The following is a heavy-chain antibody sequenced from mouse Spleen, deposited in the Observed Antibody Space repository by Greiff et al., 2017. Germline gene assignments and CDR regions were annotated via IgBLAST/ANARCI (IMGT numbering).Heavy chain of an antibody. V-gene: IGHV1-22*01. CDR1: GYTFTDYN. CDR2: INPNNGGT. CDR3: ARLDGSSYPFDY. J-gene: IGHJ2*01. D-gene: IGHD1-1*01. Sequence: EVQLQQSGPELVKPGASVKMSCKASGYTFTDYNMHWVKQSHGKSLEWIGYINPNNGGTSYNQKFKGKATLTVNKSSSTAYMELRSLTSEDSAVYYCARLDGSSYPFDYWGQGTTLTVSS.